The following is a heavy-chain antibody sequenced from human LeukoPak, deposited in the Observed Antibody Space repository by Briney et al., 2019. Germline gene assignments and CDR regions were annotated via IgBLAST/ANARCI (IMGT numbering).Heavy chain of an antibody. CDR2: ISYDGTNK. CDR3: ARETLEAFDF. V-gene: IGHV3-30*03. Sequence: PGGSLRLSCAASGFTFSVSGMHWVRQAPGKGLEWVAVISYDGTNKYYADSVKGRFAISRDNSKNTLYLQMNSLRAEDTAVYYCARETLEAFDFWGQGTMVTVSS. J-gene: IGHJ3*01. CDR1: GFTFSVSG. D-gene: IGHD1-1*01.